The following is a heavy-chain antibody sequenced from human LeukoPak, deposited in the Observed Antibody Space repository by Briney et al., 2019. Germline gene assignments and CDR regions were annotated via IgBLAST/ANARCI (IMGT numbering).Heavy chain of an antibody. V-gene: IGHV4-34*01. CDR2: INHSGST. D-gene: IGHD6-6*01. CDR1: GLSFSSYY. CDR3: ARALVAARPGGV. Sequence: PGGSLRLSCSVSGLSFSSYYMNWIRQPPGKGLEWIGEINHSGSTNYNPSLKSRVTISVDTSKNQFSLKLSSVTAADTAVYYCARALVAARPGGVWGQGTLVTVSS. J-gene: IGHJ4*02.